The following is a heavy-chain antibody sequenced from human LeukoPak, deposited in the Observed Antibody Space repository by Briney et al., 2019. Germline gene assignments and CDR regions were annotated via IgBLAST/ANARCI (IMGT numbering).Heavy chain of an antibody. CDR1: GFTFSSYS. V-gene: IGHV3-21*01. Sequence: GGSLRLSCAASGFTFSSYSMNWVRQAPGKGLEWVSSISSSSSYIYYADSVKGRFTISRDNAKNSLYLQMNSVRAEDTAVYYCARDYGLRFLEWFGAFDIWGQGTMVTVSS. J-gene: IGHJ3*02. CDR3: ARDYGLRFLEWFGAFDI. CDR2: ISSSSSYI. D-gene: IGHD3-3*01.